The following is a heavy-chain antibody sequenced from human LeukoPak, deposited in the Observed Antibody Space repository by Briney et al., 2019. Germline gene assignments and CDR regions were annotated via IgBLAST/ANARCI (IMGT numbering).Heavy chain of an antibody. D-gene: IGHD3-3*01. V-gene: IGHV3-30*03. CDR2: ISYDGSNK. Sequence: GGSLRLSCGASGFTSSSYWMSWVRQAPGKGLEWVAVISYDGSNKYYADSVKGRFTISRDNSKNTLYLQMSSLRAEDTAVYYCARAVTLWNYMDVWGKGTTVTVSS. CDR1: GFTSSSYW. J-gene: IGHJ6*03. CDR3: ARAVTLWNYMDV.